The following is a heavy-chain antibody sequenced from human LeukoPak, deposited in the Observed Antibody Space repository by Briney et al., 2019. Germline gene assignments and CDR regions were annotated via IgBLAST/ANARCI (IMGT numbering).Heavy chain of an antibody. V-gene: IGHV3-74*01. CDR3: AGGFGFLIES. CDR2: INTDGRTT. Sequence: PGGSLRLSCAASGFIFSDYWMNWVRQAPGKGLVWVSCINTDGRTTNYADSVKGRFTISRDNAKNMLYLQMNSLRAEDTAVYFCAGGFGFLIESWGQGTPVTVSS. D-gene: IGHD3-10*01. CDR1: GFIFSDYW. J-gene: IGHJ4*02.